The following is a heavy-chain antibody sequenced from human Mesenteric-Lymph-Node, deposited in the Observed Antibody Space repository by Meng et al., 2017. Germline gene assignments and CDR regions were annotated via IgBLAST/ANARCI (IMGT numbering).Heavy chain of an antibody. J-gene: IGHJ4*02. CDR1: GFTFSSYA. Sequence: GESLKISCAASGFTFSSYAMSWLRQAPEKGLEWVSTISGGGASIYYAGAVEGRFSISRDNSKNTLYLQMNSLRPEDTAVYYCARDGLSYDSSGYPIDYWGQGTLVTVSS. CDR2: ISGGGASI. D-gene: IGHD3-22*01. V-gene: IGHV3-23*01. CDR3: ARDGLSYDSSGYPIDY.